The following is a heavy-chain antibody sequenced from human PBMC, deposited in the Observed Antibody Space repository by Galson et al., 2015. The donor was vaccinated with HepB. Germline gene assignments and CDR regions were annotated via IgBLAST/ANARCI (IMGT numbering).Heavy chain of an antibody. CDR3: ARDRDWAIGAFDI. Sequence: SVKVSCKASGYTFINYAISWVRQAPGQGLEWMGWISVYTGNTNYAQKFQGRVTMTTDTSTSTAFLELRSLRSDDTAVYYCARDRDWAIGAFDIWGQGTMVTVSS. D-gene: IGHD3-9*01. J-gene: IGHJ3*02. CDR2: ISVYTGNT. V-gene: IGHV1-18*01. CDR1: GYTFINYA.